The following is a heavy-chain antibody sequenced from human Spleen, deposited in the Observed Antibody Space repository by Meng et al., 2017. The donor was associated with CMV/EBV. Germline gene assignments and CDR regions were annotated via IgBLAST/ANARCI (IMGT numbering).Heavy chain of an antibody. D-gene: IGHD4/OR15-4a*01. CDR1: GFTFSSYA. CDR2: IYSGGSST. CDR3: GRCWDY. J-gene: IGHJ4*02. V-gene: IGHV3-23*03. Sequence: GESLKISCAASGFTFSSYAMSWVRQAPGKGLEWVSVIYSGGSSTYYVDSVKGRFTISRDNAKSSLYLQMNSLRDEDTAVYYCGRCWDYWGQGTLVTVSS.